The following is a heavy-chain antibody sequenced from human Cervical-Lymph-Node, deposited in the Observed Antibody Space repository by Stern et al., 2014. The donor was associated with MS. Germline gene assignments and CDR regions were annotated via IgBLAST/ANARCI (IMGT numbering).Heavy chain of an antibody. V-gene: IGHV4-59*01. Sequence: QVQLQESGPGLVKPSETLSLTCTVSGGSISGYYWSWIRQPPGRGLEFIANIYYTGSTNYNPSLKSRVTMSVDTSKNQLSLRLSSVTTADTAFYYCARGAYIYGVDVFDIWGQGTLVTVSS. CDR1: GGSISGYY. J-gene: IGHJ3*02. D-gene: IGHD5-18*01. CDR3: ARGAYIYGVDVFDI. CDR2: IYYTGST.